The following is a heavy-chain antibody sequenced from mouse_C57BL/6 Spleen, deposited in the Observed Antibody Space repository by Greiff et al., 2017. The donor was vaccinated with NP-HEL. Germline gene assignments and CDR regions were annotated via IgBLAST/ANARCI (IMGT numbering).Heavy chain of an antibody. CDR1: GYTFTSYW. V-gene: IGHV1-53*01. CDR2: INPSNGGT. Sequence: VQLQQPGTELVKPGASVKLSCKASGYTFTSYWMHWVKQRPGQGLEWIGNINPSNGGTNYNEKFKSKATLTVDKSSSTAYMQLSSLTSEDSAVYYCAREDYGNSYYFDYWGQGTTLTVSS. J-gene: IGHJ2*01. CDR3: AREDYGNSYYFDY. D-gene: IGHD2-1*01.